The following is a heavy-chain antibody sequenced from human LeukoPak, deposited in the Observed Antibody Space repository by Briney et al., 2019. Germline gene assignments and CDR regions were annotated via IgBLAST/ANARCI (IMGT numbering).Heavy chain of an antibody. CDR1: GGSISSSSYY. CDR3: ARLLLRWDSRPFDY. V-gene: IGHV4-39*01. CDR2: IYYSGST. J-gene: IGHJ4*02. D-gene: IGHD4-23*01. Sequence: SETLSLTCTVSGGSISSSSYYWGWIRQPPGKGLEWIGSIYYSGSTYYNPSLKSRVTISVDTSKNQFSLKLSSVTAADTAVYYCARLLLRWDSRPFDYWGQGTLVTVSS.